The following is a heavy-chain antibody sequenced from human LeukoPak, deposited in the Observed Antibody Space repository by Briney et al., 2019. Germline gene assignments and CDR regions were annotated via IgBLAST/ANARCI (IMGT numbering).Heavy chain of an antibody. CDR3: ASDLCSGGSCYSFDY. D-gene: IGHD2-15*01. CDR1: GYTFAGYY. J-gene: IGHJ4*02. V-gene: IGHV1-2*02. Sequence: ASVKVSCKASGYTFAGYYMHWVRQAPGQGLEWMGWINPNSGGTNYAQKFQGRVTMTRDTSISTAYMELSRLRSDDTAVYYCASDLCSGGSCYSFDYWDQGTLVTVSS. CDR2: INPNSGGT.